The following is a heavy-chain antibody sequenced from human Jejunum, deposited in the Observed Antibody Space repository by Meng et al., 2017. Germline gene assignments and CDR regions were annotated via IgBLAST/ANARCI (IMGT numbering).Heavy chain of an antibody. D-gene: IGHD2-15*01. J-gene: IGHJ4*02. Sequence: GESLKISCTGSGFTFGDDAMSWVRQAPGKGLEWVGFIRSNTHGGTTAFAASVKGRFISSRDDSKSIAYLQMNSLKTEDAAVYYCMLGYCSGGSCRSPDYFDHWGQGALVTVSS. CDR3: MLGYCSGGSCRSPDYFDH. CDR2: IRSNTHGGTT. CDR1: GFTFGDDA. V-gene: IGHV3-49*04.